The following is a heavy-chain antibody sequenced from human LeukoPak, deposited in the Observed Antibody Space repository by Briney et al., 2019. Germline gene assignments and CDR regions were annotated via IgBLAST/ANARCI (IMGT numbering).Heavy chain of an antibody. CDR3: ARVYDIPDDYMDV. J-gene: IGHJ6*03. CDR2: IYPNSGGT. Sequence: ASVTVSCKASGYTFTGYYMHWVRQAPGQGLEWMGWIYPNSGGTNYAQKFQGRVTMTRDTSISTAYMQLSRLRSDAAAVYYCARVYDIPDDYMDVWGKGTTVTVSS. V-gene: IGHV1-2*02. D-gene: IGHD3-9*01. CDR1: GYTFTGYY.